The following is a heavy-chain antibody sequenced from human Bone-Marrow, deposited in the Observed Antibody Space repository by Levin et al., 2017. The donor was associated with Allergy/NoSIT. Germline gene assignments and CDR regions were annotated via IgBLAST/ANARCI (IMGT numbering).Heavy chain of an antibody. D-gene: IGHD5-18*01. CDR1: GFTFSDYY. CDR2: ISSSGNTI. V-gene: IGHV3-11*01. J-gene: IGHJ3*02. CDR3: ARDQGSGLGYLPALDI. Sequence: PGGSLRLSCAASGFTFSDYYMTWIRQAPGKGLEWVAHISSSGNTIDYAVSMKGRFTISRDNAKNSLYLQMSSLRVEDTAVYYCARDQGSGLGYLPALDIWGQGTTVTVSS.